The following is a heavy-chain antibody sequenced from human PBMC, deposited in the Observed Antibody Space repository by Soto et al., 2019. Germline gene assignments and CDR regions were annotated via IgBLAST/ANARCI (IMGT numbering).Heavy chain of an antibody. CDR3: AKRVGYSSSSPFDN. D-gene: IGHD6-13*01. CDR2: ISGAGGST. CDR1: GFTFSSYS. J-gene: IGHJ4*02. V-gene: IGHV3-23*01. Sequence: PGGSLRLSCAASGFTFSSYSMSWVRQAPAKGLKWVSSISGAGGSTYYADSVKSRFTISRDNSKNTLYLQVNNLRVGDTAIYYCAKRVGYSSSSPFDNWGQGTLVTVSS.